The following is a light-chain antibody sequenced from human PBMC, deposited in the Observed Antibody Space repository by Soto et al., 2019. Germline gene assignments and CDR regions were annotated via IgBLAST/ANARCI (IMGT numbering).Light chain of an antibody. CDR3: SSYTSSSTPFV. Sequence: QSALTQPASVSGSPGQSITISCTGTSSDVGGYNYVSWYQQHPGKAPKLMIYDVSYRPSGVSNRFSGSKSGNTASLTISGLQAEDEADYYCSSYTSSSTPFVFGTWTKLTVL. V-gene: IGLV2-14*01. J-gene: IGLJ1*01. CDR2: DVS. CDR1: SSDVGGYNY.